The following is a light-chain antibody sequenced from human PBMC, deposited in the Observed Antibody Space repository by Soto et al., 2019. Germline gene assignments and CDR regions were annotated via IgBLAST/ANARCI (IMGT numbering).Light chain of an antibody. V-gene: IGKV3-20*01. Sequence: EIVLTQSPGTLSLSPGERATLSCRASQIVSSYLAWYQQKPGQAPRLLIYGASSRATGIPDRFSGSGSGTDFTLTISRLEPEDFAVFYCQQYISSPRTFGQGTKVDIK. CDR1: QIVSSY. J-gene: IGKJ2*01. CDR3: QQYISSPRT. CDR2: GAS.